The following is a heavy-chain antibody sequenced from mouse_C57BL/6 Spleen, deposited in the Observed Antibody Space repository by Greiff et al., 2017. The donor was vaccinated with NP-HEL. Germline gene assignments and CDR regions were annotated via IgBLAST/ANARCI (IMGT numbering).Heavy chain of an antibody. D-gene: IGHD2-4*01. J-gene: IGHJ3*01. CDR2: IYPGDGDT. CDR1: GYAFSSYW. Sequence: SGAELVKPGASVKISCKASGYAFSSYWMNWVKQRPGKGLEWIGQIYPGDGDTNYNGKFKGKATLTADKSSSTAYMQLSSLTSEDSAVYFCARDGYDYSWFAYWGQGTLVTVSA. V-gene: IGHV1-80*01. CDR3: ARDGYDYSWFAY.